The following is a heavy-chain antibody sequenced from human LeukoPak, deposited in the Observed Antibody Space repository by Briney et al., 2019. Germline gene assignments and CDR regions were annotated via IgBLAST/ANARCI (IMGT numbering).Heavy chain of an antibody. D-gene: IGHD3-22*01. CDR3: ARGPYSYDSSGAFDI. CDR2: ISHSGST. V-gene: IGHV4-34*01. Sequence: SETLSLTCAVYGGSFNGYYWSWIRQPPGKGLEWIGEISHSGSTIYHPSLKSRVTISVDRSKNQVSLVLSSVTAADTAVYFCARGPYSYDSSGAFDIWGQGTMVTVSS. CDR1: GGSFNGYY. J-gene: IGHJ3*02.